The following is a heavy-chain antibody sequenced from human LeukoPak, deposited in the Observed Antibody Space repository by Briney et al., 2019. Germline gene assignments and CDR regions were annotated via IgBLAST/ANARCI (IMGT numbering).Heavy chain of an antibody. V-gene: IGHV3-21*01. CDR3: AGYDLNNYGSGSWFDY. CDR1: GFTFSSYS. D-gene: IGHD3-10*01. Sequence: GGSLRLSCAASGFTFSSYSMNWVRQAPGKGLEWVSSISSSSSYIYYADSVKGRFTISRDNAKNSLYLQMNSLRAEDTAVYYCAGYDLNNYGSGSWFDYWHQGTLVTVSS. CDR2: ISSSSSYI. J-gene: IGHJ4*02.